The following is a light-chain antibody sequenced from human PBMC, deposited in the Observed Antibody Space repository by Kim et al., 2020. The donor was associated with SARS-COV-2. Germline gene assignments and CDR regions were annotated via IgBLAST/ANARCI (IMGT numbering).Light chain of an antibody. CDR2: DNN. CDR3: GAWDSSLRAYV. CDR1: RSNVGSHY. J-gene: IGLJ1*01. V-gene: IGLV1-51*01. Sequence: GQKVTISCSGSRSNVGSHYVSWYQQLPATAPKLLIFDNNKRPAGIPDRFSGSKSGTSATLRITGVQTGDEADYYCGAWDSSLRAYVFGTGTKVTVL.